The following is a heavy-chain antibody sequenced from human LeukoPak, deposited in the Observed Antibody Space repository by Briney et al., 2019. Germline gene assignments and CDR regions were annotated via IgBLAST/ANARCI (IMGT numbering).Heavy chain of an antibody. D-gene: IGHD1-26*01. Sequence: GASVKVSCKASGYTFTSSYINWVRQAPGQGLEWMGWVSAYNGKTSYVQNFQGRVTMTTDSSTITAYMDLTSLTSDDTAVYYCARGGTYYPCIDYWGQGTLVTVSS. CDR2: VSAYNGKT. V-gene: IGHV1-18*01. J-gene: IGHJ4*02. CDR3: ARGGTYYPCIDY. CDR1: GYTFTSSY.